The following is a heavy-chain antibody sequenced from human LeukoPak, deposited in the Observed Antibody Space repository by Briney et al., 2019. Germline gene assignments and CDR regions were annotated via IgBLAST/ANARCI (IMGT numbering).Heavy chain of an antibody. V-gene: IGHV3-23*01. CDR2: ISGSGGST. CDR3: AKDPDPLTQFDY. CDR1: GGSISSYY. J-gene: IGHJ4*02. Sequence: ETLSLTCTVSGGSISSYYWSWIRQPPGKGLEWVSAISGSGGSTYYADSVKGRFTISRDNSKNTLYLQMNSLRAEDTAVYYCAKDPDPLTQFDYWGQGTLVTVSS.